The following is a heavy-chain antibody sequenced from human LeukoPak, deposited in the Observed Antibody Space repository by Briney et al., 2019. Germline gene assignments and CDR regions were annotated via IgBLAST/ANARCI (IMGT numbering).Heavy chain of an antibody. J-gene: IGHJ3*02. CDR3: AKDVGYSYFMGRFDI. Sequence: PGGSLTLSCAASGFTFDDYATHCARHPPGRGSGWVSGISWKSGSIGYADSLKGRFTIYRDNAKNTLYLQMNSLRAEDTAVYYCAKDVGYSYFMGRFDIWGQGTMVTVSS. V-gene: IGHV3-9*01. D-gene: IGHD5-18*01. CDR2: ISWKSGSI. CDR1: GFTFDDYA.